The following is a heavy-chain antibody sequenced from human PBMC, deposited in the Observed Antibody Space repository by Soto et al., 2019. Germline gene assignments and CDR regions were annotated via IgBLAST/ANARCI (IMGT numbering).Heavy chain of an antibody. CDR1: GFTFSNAW. V-gene: IGHV3-15*07. D-gene: IGHD6-19*01. CDR2: IKSKTDGGTT. Sequence: GGSLRLSCAASGFTFSNAWMNWVRQAPGKGLEWVGRIKSKTDGGTTDYAAPVKGRFTISRDDSKNTLYLQMNSLKTEDTAVYYCTTGIAVAGTGHLDYWGQGTLVTVSS. CDR3: TTGIAVAGTGHLDY. J-gene: IGHJ4*02.